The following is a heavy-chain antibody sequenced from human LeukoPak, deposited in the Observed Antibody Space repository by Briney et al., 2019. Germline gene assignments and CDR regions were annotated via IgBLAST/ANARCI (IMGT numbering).Heavy chain of an antibody. CDR1: GFTFSSYA. CDR2: ISGSGGST. J-gene: IGHJ4*02. D-gene: IGHD4-17*01. CDR3: ARVWGDYAYFNS. V-gene: IGHV3-23*01. Sequence: GGSLRLSCAASGFTFSSYAMSWVRQAPGKGLEWVSAISGSGGSTYYADSVKGRFTISRDNAKNSLYLQMNSLRADDTAVYYCARVWGDYAYFNSWGQGTLVTVSS.